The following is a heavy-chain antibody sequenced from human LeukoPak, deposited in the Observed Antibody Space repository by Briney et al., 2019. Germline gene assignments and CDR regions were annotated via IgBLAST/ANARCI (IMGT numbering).Heavy chain of an antibody. V-gene: IGHV4-34*01. Sequence: SETLSLTCAVYGGSFSGYYWSWIRQPPGKGLEWIGEINQSGSTKYNPSLKSRVTISIDTSKNQFLLKLNSVTAADTAVYYCARGEWELLSHYWYFDLWGRGTLVTVSS. CDR3: ARGEWELLSHYWYFDL. J-gene: IGHJ2*01. CDR1: GGSFSGYY. CDR2: INQSGST. D-gene: IGHD1-26*01.